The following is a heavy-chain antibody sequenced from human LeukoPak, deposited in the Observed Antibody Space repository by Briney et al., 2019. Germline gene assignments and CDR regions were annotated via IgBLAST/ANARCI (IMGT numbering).Heavy chain of an antibody. D-gene: IGHD4-23*01. CDR1: GGSISSYY. CDR2: IYYSGST. Sequence: SETLSLTCTVSGGSISSYYWCWIRQPPGQGLERIGCIYYSGSTNYNPSLKSRVTISVDTSKNQFSLNLSSVTAADTAVYYCARGATVLTGWFDPWGQGTLVTVSS. CDR3: ARGATVLTGWFDP. J-gene: IGHJ5*02. V-gene: IGHV4-59*01.